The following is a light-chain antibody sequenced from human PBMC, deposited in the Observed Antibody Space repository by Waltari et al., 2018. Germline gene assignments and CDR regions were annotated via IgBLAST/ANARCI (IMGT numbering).Light chain of an antibody. J-gene: IGLJ3*02. Sequence: SALTQPASVSGSLGQSITISCSGSNSDVGSGNLVSWYQQFPGTVPNLIIYEVTKRPSGVSSRFSGSKSGNMASLTISGLQPEDEADYYCCSYRIGSTPGVFGGGTKVTVL. CDR1: NSDVGSGNL. CDR2: EVT. V-gene: IGLV2-23*02. CDR3: CSYRIGSTPGV.